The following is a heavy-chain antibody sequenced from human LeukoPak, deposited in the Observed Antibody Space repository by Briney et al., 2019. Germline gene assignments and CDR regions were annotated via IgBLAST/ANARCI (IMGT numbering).Heavy chain of an antibody. J-gene: IGHJ4*02. V-gene: IGHV4-4*07. CDR2: MYTDGDT. Sequence: PSETLSLTCDVSGASISGYWWSWIRQPAGKGLEWIGRMYTDGDTNYNPAPKSRVTVSVDTSKNLFSLKLISVTAADTAVYYCARAHAECGGTCPFDSWGQGALVTVFS. CDR3: ARAHAECGGTCPFDS. CDR1: GASISGYW. D-gene: IGHD2-15*01.